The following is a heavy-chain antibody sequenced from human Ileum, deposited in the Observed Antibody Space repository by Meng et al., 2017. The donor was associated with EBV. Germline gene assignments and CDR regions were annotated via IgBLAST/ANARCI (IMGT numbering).Heavy chain of an antibody. V-gene: IGHV1-18*01. CDR3: ARVEVGITSGDY. CDR2: ISAYNGNT. J-gene: IGHJ4*02. D-gene: IGHD1-26*01. Sequence: LVDSVRVVKKPSASVNVSWTASGSTLTDCCMTWVRHAPGQVLKWMGWISAYNGNTNYTQTLQLRVTVTTDTSTSTAYMELKCLRADDTDVYVCARVEVGITSGDYWGQGTLVTVSS. CDR1: GSTLTDCC.